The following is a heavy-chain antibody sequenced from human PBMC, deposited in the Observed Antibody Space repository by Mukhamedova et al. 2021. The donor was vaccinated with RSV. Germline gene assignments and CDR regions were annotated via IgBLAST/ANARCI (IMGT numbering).Heavy chain of an antibody. V-gene: IGHV3-23*01. D-gene: IGHD6-19*01. J-gene: IGHJ4*02. Sequence: AISGSGGSTYYADSVKGRFTISRDNSKNTRYLQMNSLRAEDTAVYYCAKGGSGWYGGFFDYWGQGTLVTVSS. CDR3: AKGGSGWYGGFFDY. CDR2: ISGSGGST.